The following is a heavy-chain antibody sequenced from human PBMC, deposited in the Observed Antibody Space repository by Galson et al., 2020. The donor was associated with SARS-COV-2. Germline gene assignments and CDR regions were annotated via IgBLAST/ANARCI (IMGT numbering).Heavy chain of an antibody. D-gene: IGHD3-22*01. CDR2: ISAYNGNT. Sequence: ASVKVSCKASGYTFTSYGISWVRQAPGQGLEWMGWISAYNGNTNYAQKLQGRVTMTTDTSTSTAYMELRSLRSDDTAVYYCAREGDSSGYYRLAKWTWDIWGQGTMVTVSS. J-gene: IGHJ3*02. CDR3: AREGDSSGYYRLAKWTWDI. CDR1: GYTFTSYG. V-gene: IGHV1-18*01.